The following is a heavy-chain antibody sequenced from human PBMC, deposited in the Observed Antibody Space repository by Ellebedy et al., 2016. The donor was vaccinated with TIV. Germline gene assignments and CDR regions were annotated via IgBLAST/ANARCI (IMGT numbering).Heavy chain of an antibody. CDR3: ARSGPCSGGNCYSRPYYYYGLDV. Sequence: GESLKISCAASGFTFRDYYMSWIRQAPGKGLEWLSYISPTGRNTNYADSVRGRFTVSRDNAQNVRYVQMNSLRVKDTAVYYCARSGPCSGGNCYSRPYYYYGLDVWGQGTTVT. J-gene: IGHJ6*02. V-gene: IGHV3-11*06. CDR2: ISPTGRNT. CDR1: GFTFRDYY. D-gene: IGHD2-15*01.